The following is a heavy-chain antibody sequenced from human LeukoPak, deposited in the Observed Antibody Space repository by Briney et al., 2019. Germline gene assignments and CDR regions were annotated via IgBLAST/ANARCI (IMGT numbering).Heavy chain of an antibody. CDR3: ARERYCSSTSCYGNWFDP. D-gene: IGHD2-2*01. CDR2: IIPIFGTA. J-gene: IGHJ5*02. CDR1: GGTFSSYA. Sequence: RASVKVSCKASGGTFSSYAISWVRQAPGQGLEWMGGIIPIFGTANYAQKFQGRVTITADESTSTAYVELGSLRSEDTAVYYCARERYCSSTSCYGNWFDPWGQGTLVTVSS. V-gene: IGHV1-69*01.